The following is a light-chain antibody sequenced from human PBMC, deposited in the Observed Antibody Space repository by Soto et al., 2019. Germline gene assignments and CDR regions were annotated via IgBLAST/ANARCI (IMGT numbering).Light chain of an antibody. J-gene: IGKJ3*01. Sequence: EILMTQSPATLSVSPGERATLSCRASQSVGNNLAWYQQRPAQAPRLLIYGASTRATGTPARFSGSGSGTEFTLTINRLQSEDFALYYCQQYNKWPLFTFGPGTRVDI. CDR3: QQYNKWPLFT. V-gene: IGKV3-15*01. CDR1: QSVGNN. CDR2: GAS.